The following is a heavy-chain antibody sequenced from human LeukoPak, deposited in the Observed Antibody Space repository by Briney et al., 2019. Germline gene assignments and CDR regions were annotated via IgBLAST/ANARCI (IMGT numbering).Heavy chain of an antibody. J-gene: IGHJ4*02. V-gene: IGHV3-7*01. D-gene: IGHD2-15*01. Sequence: GGSLRLSCAASGFTFRNYWMGWVRQAPGKGLEWVANTKPDGSAEYYADSVRGRFTTSRVNANNLLYLQMNRLRAEDTAVYYCARDGGLNTSFDYWGQGTLVTVSS. CDR3: ARDGGLNTSFDY. CDR1: GFTFRNYW. CDR2: TKPDGSAE.